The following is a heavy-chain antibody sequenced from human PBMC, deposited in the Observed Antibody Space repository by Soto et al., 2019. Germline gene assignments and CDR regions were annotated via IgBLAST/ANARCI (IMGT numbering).Heavy chain of an antibody. V-gene: IGHV1-18*01. CDR1: GYTFTSYG. D-gene: IGHD2-15*01. CDR3: ARGVGYCSGGSCYRWFDP. J-gene: IGHJ5*02. CDR2: ISAYNGNT. Sequence: ASVKVSCKASGYTFTSYGISWVRQAPGQGLEWMGWISAYNGNTNYAQKLQGRVTMTTDTSTSTAYMELRSLRSDDTAVYYCARGVGYCSGGSCYRWFDPWGQGTLVTVSS.